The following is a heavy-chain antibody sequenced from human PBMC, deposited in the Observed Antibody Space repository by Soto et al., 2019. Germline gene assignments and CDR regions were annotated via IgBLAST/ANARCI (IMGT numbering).Heavy chain of an antibody. D-gene: IGHD1-26*01. CDR2: INHSGST. Sequence: SETLSLTCAVYGGSFSAYYWSWIRQPPGKGLEWIGEINHSGSTNYNPSLKSRVTISVDTSKNQFSLKLSSVTAADTAVYYCAKMRGGSYYLYYYGMDVWGQGTTVTVSS. V-gene: IGHV4-34*01. CDR3: AKMRGGSYYLYYYGMDV. CDR1: GGSFSAYY. J-gene: IGHJ6*02.